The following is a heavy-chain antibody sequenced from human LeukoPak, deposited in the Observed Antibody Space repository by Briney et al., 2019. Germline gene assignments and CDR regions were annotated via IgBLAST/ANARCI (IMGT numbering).Heavy chain of an antibody. Sequence: ASVKVSCKASGYTFTSYYMHWVRQAPGQGLEWMGIINPSGGSTSYAQKFQGRVTMTRDMSTSTVYMELSSLRSEDTAVYYCARVSYSGSDDGNDDYWGQGTLVTVSS. CDR2: INPSGGST. CDR1: GYTFTSYY. J-gene: IGHJ4*02. V-gene: IGHV1-46*01. D-gene: IGHD1-26*01. CDR3: ARVSYSGSDDGNDDY.